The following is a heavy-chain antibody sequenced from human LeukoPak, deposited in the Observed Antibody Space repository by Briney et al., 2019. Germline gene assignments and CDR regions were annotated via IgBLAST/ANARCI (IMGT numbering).Heavy chain of an antibody. CDR3: ARPGGYYGSGSYYSDY. J-gene: IGHJ4*02. D-gene: IGHD3-10*01. Sequence: GESLKISCKGSGYSFTSFWIGWVRQAPGKGLGWMGIIYPGDSDTRYSPSCQGQVTISADKPNSPAYLQWSSLEASDTAMYYCARPGGYYGSGSYYSDYWGQGTLVTVSS. CDR1: GYSFTSFW. V-gene: IGHV5-51*01. CDR2: IYPGDSDT.